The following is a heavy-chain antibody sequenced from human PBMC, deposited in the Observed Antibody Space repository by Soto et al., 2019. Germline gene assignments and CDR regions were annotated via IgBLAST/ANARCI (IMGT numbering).Heavy chain of an antibody. CDR2: IYYSGST. CDR1: GGSISSGGYY. Sequence: SETLSLTCTVSGGSISSGGYYWSWIRQHPGKGLEWIGYIYYSGSTYYNPSLKSRVTISVDTSKNQFSLKLSSVTAADTAVYYCARVPLRRLGSSGGMDVWGQGTTVTAP. J-gene: IGHJ6*02. V-gene: IGHV4-31*03. CDR3: ARVPLRRLGSSGGMDV. D-gene: IGHD5-12*01.